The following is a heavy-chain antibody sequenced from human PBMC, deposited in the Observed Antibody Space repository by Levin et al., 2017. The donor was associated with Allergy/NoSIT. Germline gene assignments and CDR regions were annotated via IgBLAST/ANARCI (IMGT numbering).Heavy chain of an antibody. CDR2: IHYSGST. Sequence: PSETLSLTCTVSGASISNSSYNWGWIRQPPGKGLEWIGSIHYSGSTYYNPSLKSRVTISLDTSKNQFSLKVTSMTAADTAVFYCARYLRMTNVYNFDYWGQGTLVTVSS. V-gene: IGHV4-39*07. CDR1: GASISNSSYN. CDR3: ARYLRMTNVYNFDY. J-gene: IGHJ4*02. D-gene: IGHD1-1*01.